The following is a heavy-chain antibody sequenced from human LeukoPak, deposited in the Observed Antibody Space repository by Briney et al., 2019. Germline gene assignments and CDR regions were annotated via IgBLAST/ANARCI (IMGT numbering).Heavy chain of an antibody. V-gene: IGHV4-34*01. CDR3: ARGGKNGGWYTPPLRAYNWFDP. CDR2: INHSGST. D-gene: IGHD6-19*01. CDR1: GGSFSGYY. J-gene: IGHJ5*02. Sequence: SETLSLTCAVYGGSFSGYYWSWIRQPPGKGLEWIGEINHSGSTNYNPSLKSRVTISVDTSKNQFSLKLSSVTAADTAVYYCARGGKNGGWYTPPLRAYNWFDPWGQGTLVTVSS.